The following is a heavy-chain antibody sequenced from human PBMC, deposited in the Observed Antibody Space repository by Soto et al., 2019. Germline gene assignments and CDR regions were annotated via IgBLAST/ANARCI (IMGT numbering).Heavy chain of an antibody. CDR1: GDSINNADYY. V-gene: IGHV4-31*03. D-gene: IGHD3-10*01. CDR3: AGVRGDAFDI. J-gene: IGHJ3*02. Sequence: QVQLQESGPGLVKPSQTLSLNCSVSGDSINNADYYWSWIRQHAGQGLEWIGYIYYSGTTYYDPSIKSGVTISMDASMNLFSLEMSSVTAADSAVCYCAGVRGDAFDIRGQGTMVTVSS. CDR2: IYYSGTT.